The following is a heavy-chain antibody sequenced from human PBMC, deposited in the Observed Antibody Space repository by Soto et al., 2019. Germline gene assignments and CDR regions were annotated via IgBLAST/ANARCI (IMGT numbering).Heavy chain of an antibody. J-gene: IGHJ4*02. Sequence: SETLSLTCAVNGGSGGSFSGYYWSWIRQPPGKGLEWIGYIYYSGSTNYNPSLKSRVTISVDTSKNQFSLKLSSVTAADTAVYYCARRYGVYFDYWGQGTLVTVSS. CDR2: IYYSGST. D-gene: IGHD4-17*01. V-gene: IGHV4-59*08. CDR1: GGSFSGYY. CDR3: ARRYGVYFDY.